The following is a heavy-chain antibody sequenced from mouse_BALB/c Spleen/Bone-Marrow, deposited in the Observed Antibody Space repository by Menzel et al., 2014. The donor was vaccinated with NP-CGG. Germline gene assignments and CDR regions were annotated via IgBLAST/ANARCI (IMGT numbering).Heavy chain of an antibody. CDR2: IRNKANGYTT. V-gene: IGHV7-3*02. D-gene: IGHD1-2*01. CDR3: ARDIGRLLFDY. CDR1: GFTFTDYY. Sequence: EVKLVESGVGLVQPGGSLRLSCETSGFTFTDYYMNWVRQPPGKALEWLGFIRNKANGYTTEYSASVKGRFTISRDNSQSILYLQMNTLRAEDSATYYCARDIGRLLFDYWGQGTTLTVSS. J-gene: IGHJ2*01.